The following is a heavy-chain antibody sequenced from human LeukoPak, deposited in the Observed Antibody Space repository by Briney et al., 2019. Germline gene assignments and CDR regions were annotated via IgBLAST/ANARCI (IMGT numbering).Heavy chain of an antibody. Sequence: GGSLRLSCAASGFTVSSNYMSWVRQAPGKGLEWVSVIYSGGSTYYADSVKGRFTISRDDSKNTLYLQMNSLRAEDTAVYYCARDFCSSGSCHEDYWGQGTLVTVSS. V-gene: IGHV3-53*01. D-gene: IGHD2-15*01. J-gene: IGHJ4*02. CDR1: GFTVSSNY. CDR2: IYSGGST. CDR3: ARDFCSSGSCHEDY.